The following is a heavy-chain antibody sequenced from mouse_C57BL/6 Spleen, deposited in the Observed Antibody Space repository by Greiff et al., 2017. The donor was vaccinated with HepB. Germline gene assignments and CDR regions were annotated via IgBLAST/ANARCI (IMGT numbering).Heavy chain of an antibody. D-gene: IGHD2-3*01. V-gene: IGHV1-82*01. J-gene: IGHJ4*01. Sequence: VQLQQSGPELVKPGASVKISCKASGYAFSSSWMNWVKQRPGKGLEWIGRIYPGDGDTNYNGKFKGKATLTADKSSSTAYMQLSSLTSEDSAVYFCARGRWLKDAMDYWGQGTSVTVSS. CDR2: IYPGDGDT. CDR1: GYAFSSSW. CDR3: ARGRWLKDAMDY.